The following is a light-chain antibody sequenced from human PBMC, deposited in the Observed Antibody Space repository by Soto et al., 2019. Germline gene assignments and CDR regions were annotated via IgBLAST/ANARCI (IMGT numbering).Light chain of an antibody. J-gene: IGLJ1*01. CDR1: SSDVGGYNY. CDR3: CSYACSYTFLFV. Sequence: QSVLTQPRSVSGSPGQSVTISCTGTSSDVGGYNYVSWYQQHPGKAPKLMIYDVSKRPSGVPDRFSGSKSGNTASLTISGLQAEDEADYYCCSYACSYTFLFVFGTGTKLTVL. CDR2: DVS. V-gene: IGLV2-11*01.